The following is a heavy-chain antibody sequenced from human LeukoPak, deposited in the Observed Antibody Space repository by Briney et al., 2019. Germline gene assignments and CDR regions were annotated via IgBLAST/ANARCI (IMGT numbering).Heavy chain of an antibody. CDR3: ASERVVVTAMYYYYYYMDV. J-gene: IGHJ6*03. CDR2: IYYSGST. D-gene: IGHD2-21*02. Sequence: SETLSLTCTVSGGSISSSSYYWGWIRQPPGKGLEWIGSIYYSGSTYYNPSLKSRVTISVDTSKNQLSLKLSSVTAADTAVYYCASERVVVTAMYYYYYYMDVWGKGTTVTVSS. CDR1: GGSISSSSYY. V-gene: IGHV4-39*07.